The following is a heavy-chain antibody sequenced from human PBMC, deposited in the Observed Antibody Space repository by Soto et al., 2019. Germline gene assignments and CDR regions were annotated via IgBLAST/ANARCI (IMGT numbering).Heavy chain of an antibody. CDR3: AKAGQAMVRFRSSEYYGMDV. CDR1: GFTFSSYG. D-gene: IGHD5-18*01. J-gene: IGHJ6*02. V-gene: IGHV3-30*18. CDR2: ISYDGSNK. Sequence: QVQLVESGGGLVQPGRSLRLSCAASGFTFSSYGMHWVRQAPGKGLEWVAIISYDGSNKDYADSVKGRFTISRDTSKNTLFLQMNSLRAEDTAVYYCAKAGQAMVRFRSSEYYGMDVWGQGTTVTVSS.